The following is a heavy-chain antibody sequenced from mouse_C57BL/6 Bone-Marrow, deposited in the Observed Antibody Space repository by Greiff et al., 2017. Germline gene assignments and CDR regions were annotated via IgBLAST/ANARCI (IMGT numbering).Heavy chain of an antibody. J-gene: IGHJ3*01. CDR1: GFTFTDYY. Sequence: DVMLVESGGGLVQPGGSLSLSCAASGFTFTDYYMSWVRPPPGKALEWLGFIRNKANGYSTEYSASVKGRFTISRDNSQSILYLQMNALRAEDSATYYCARYGKLDPGFAYWGQGTLVTVSA. CDR3: ARYGKLDPGFAY. V-gene: IGHV7-3*01. CDR2: IRNKANGYST.